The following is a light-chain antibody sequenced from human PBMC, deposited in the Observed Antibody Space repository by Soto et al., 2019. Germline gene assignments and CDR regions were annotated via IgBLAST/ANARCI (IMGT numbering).Light chain of an antibody. CDR3: QQYANSPPT. V-gene: IGKV3-20*01. CDR1: QSLSSTY. CDR2: GAS. Sequence: DIVLTQSPGSLSLSPGXRAALSCRATQSLSSTYLAWYQQKPGQAPRLLIYGASSRATGVPDRFSGSVSGTDFTLTISRLEPEDFAVYYCQQYANSPPTFGQGTKVDIK. J-gene: IGKJ1*01.